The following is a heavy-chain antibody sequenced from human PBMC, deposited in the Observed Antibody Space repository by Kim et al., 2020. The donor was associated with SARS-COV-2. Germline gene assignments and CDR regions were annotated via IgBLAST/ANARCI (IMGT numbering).Heavy chain of an antibody. D-gene: IGHD3-10*01. J-gene: IGHJ5*02. V-gene: IGHV4-59*13. CDR1: GGSISTYY. CDR3: ARGGGTGNWFDP. CDR2: ILYSGST. Sequence: SETLSLTCSVSGGSISTYYWAWIRQPPGKGLEWIGCILYSGSTYYNPSLQSRVTISVDTSKNQFSLKLSSVTAADTAVYYCARGGGTGNWFDPWGQGTLVTVSS.